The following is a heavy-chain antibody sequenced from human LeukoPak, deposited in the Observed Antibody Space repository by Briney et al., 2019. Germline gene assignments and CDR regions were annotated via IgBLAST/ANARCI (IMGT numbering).Heavy chain of an antibody. D-gene: IGHD6-19*01. CDR2: IWHDGSAE. J-gene: IGHJ4*02. V-gene: IGHV3-33*03. CDR3: AKDNRGGWSGYFDY. CDR1: GFIFSSYG. Sequence: GGSLRLSCAASGFIFSSYGMYWVRQAPGKGLEWVAVIWHDGSAEFYADSVKGRFSISGDDSKNTLYLQMNSLRAEDTALYYCAKDNRGGWSGYFDYWGQGTLVTVSS.